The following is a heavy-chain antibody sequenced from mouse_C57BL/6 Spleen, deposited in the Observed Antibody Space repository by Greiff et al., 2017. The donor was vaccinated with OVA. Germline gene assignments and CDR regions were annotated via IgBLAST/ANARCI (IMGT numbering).Heavy chain of an antibody. CDR1: GYTFTDYY. V-gene: IGHV1-26*01. J-gene: IGHJ3*01. CDR3: ARSLYGSSSAWFAY. D-gene: IGHD1-1*01. CDR2: INPNNGGT. Sequence: EVQLQQSGPELVKPGASVKISCKASGYTFTDYYMNWVKQSHGKSLEWIGDINPNNGGTSYNQKFKGKATLTVDKSSSTAYMELSSLTSEDSAVYYCARSLYGSSSAWFAYWGQGTLVTVSA.